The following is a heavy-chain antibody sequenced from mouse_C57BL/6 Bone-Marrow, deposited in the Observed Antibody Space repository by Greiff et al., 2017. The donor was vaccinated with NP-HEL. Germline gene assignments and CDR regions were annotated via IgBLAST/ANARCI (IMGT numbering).Heavy chain of an antibody. D-gene: IGHD2-4*01. CDR1: GYTFTSYW. Sequence: VQLQQPGAELVKPGASVKMSCKASGYTFTSYWITWVKQRPGQGLEWIGDIYPGSGSTNYNEKFKSKATLTVDTSSSTAYMQLSSLTSEDSAVYYCARSGDYDWYFEVWGTGTTVTVSS. V-gene: IGHV1-55*01. CDR2: IYPGSGST. CDR3: ARSGDYDWYFEV. J-gene: IGHJ1*03.